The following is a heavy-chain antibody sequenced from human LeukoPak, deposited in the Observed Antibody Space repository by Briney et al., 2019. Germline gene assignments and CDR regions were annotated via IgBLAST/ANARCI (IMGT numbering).Heavy chain of an antibody. Sequence: GGSLRLSCAASGFTFSSYWMTWVRQAPGKGLEWVANIKQDGSEKYYVDSVKGRFTISRDNTKNSLYLQMNSLRTEDTAVYFCAGPGTNYPYLYYFDYWGQGTLVTVSS. CDR3: AGPGTNYPYLYYFDY. CDR2: IKQDGSEK. D-gene: IGHD5-24*01. CDR1: GFTFSSYW. J-gene: IGHJ4*02. V-gene: IGHV3-7*01.